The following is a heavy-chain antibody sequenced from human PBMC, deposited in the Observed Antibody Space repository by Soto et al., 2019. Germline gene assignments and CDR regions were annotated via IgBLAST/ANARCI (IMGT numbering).Heavy chain of an antibody. Sequence: ASLKVSCKVSGYTLTELSMHWVRQAPGKGLEWMGGFDPEDGETIYAQKFQGRVTMTEDTSTDTAYMELSSLRSEDTAVYYCATPETIFGVVNTFDYWGQGTLVTVPQ. D-gene: IGHD3-3*01. J-gene: IGHJ4*02. V-gene: IGHV1-24*01. CDR3: ATPETIFGVVNTFDY. CDR1: GYTLTELS. CDR2: FDPEDGET.